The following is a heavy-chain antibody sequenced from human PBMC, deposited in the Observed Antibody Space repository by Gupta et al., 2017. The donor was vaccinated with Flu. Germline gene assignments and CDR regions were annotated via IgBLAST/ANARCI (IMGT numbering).Heavy chain of an antibody. J-gene: IGHJ5*02. CDR2: SKHGGNT. V-gene: IGHV4-34*01. D-gene: IGHD1-26*01. CDR3: ARVGLVGFGSNWFDP. Sequence: RQSPGKGLEWIGESKHGGNTNYNPSLRGRVTISLDASKSQFFLNVRSVTAADTAVYYCARVGLVGFGSNWFDPWGQGSLVTSPQ.